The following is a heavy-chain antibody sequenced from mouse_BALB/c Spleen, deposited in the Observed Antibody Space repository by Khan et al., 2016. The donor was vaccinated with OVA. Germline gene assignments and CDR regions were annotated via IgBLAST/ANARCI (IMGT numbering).Heavy chain of an antibody. V-gene: IGHV2-6-1*01. Sequence: QVQLKESGPGLVAPSQSLSITCTISGFSLANYGVHWVRQPPGKGLEWLVVIWSDGTTTYNSALKSRLTISRDNSKSQAFLKMNSLQTGDTAMDYCARQPYDHKYIRDYWGQGTSVTVSS. CDR3: ARQPYDHKYIRDY. J-gene: IGHJ4*01. D-gene: IGHD1-1*01. CDR2: IWSDGTT. CDR1: GFSLANYG.